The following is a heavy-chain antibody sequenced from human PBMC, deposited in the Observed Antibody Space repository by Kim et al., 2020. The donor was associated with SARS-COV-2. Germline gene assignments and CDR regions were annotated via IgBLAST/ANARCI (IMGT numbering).Heavy chain of an antibody. D-gene: IGHD6-13*01. J-gene: IGHJ5*02. V-gene: IGHV4-31*03. Sequence: SETLSLTCTVSGGSISSGGYYWSWIRQHPGKGLEWIGYIYYSGSTYYNPSLKSRVTISVDTSKNQFTLKLSSVTAADTAVYYCARDRNSSSWSDPGWFDPWAREPWSPSPQ. CDR2: IYYSGST. CDR3: ARDRNSSSWSDPGWFDP. CDR1: GGSISSGGYY.